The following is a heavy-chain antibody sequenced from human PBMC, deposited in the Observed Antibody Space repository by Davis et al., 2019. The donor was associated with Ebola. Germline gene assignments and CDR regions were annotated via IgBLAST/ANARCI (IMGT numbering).Heavy chain of an antibody. CDR2: IYTSGST. J-gene: IGHJ6*02. V-gene: IGHV4-4*07. CDR3: ARDGGRDDFWSGYYYYGMDV. D-gene: IGHD3-3*01. CDR1: GGSISSHY. Sequence: PSETLSLTCTVSGGSISSHYWSWIRQPAGKGLEWIGRIYTSGSTNYNPSLKSRVTMSVDTSKNQFSLKLSSVTAADTAVYYCARDGGRDDFWSGYYYYGMDVWGQGTTVTVSS.